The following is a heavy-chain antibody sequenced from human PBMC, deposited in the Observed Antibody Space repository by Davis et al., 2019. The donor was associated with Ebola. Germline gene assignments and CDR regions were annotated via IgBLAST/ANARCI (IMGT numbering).Heavy chain of an antibody. CDR1: GFTFSSYW. J-gene: IGHJ4*02. V-gene: IGHV3-7*01. D-gene: IGHD3-16*01. CDR3: ARDPLLFGSVLDY. CDR2: IKHDGSEK. Sequence: GGSLRLSCAASGFTFSSYWMSWVRQAPGKGLEWVANIKHDGSEKYYVDSVKGRFTVSRDNAKNTLYLQMNSLRAEDTAVYYCARDPLLFGSVLDYWGQGTLVTVSS.